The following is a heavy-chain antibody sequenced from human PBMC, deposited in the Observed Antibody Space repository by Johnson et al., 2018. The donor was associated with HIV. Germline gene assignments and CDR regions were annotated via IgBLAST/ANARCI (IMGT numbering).Heavy chain of an antibody. J-gene: IGHJ3*02. V-gene: IGHV3-20*04. CDR1: GFTFDDYG. D-gene: IGHD3-10*01. Sequence: VQLVESGGGVARPGGSLRLSCVASGFTFDDYGMSWVRQAPGKGLEWVSGISWNSGSIGYADSVKGRFTISRDNSKNSLYLQMNSLRAEDTALYYCARDFVAFGECTAFDIWGQGTMVTVS. CDR3: ARDFVAFGECTAFDI. CDR2: ISWNSGSI.